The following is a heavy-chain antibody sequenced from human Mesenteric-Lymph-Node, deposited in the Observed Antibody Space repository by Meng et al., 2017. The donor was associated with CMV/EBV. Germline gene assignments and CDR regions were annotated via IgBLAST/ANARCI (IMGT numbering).Heavy chain of an antibody. CDR3: ARDSNYGSGTTTGFDP. J-gene: IGHJ5*02. CDR1: GYTFTGYY. V-gene: IGHV1-2*02. D-gene: IGHD3-10*01. CDR2: INPNSGGT. Sequence: ASVKVSCKASGYTFTGYYMHWVRQAPGQGLEWMGWINPNSGGTNYAQKFQGRVTMTRDTSISTAHMELSRLRSDDTAVYYCARDSNYGSGTTTGFDPWGQGTLVTVSS.